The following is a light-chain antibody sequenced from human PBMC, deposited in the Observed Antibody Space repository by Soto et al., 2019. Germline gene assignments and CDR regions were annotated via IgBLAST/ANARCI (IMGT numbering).Light chain of an antibody. CDR2: EDS. V-gene: IGLV2-23*01. Sequence: QSALTQPASVSGSPGPSITISCTGTSSDVGSYNLVSWYQQHPGKAPKLMIYEDSKRSSGVSNRFFGSKSGTTDSLTISGLQAEYEADYFCCSYARGSTVVFGGGTKVTVL. CDR1: SSDVGSYNL. CDR3: CSYARGSTVV. J-gene: IGLJ3*02.